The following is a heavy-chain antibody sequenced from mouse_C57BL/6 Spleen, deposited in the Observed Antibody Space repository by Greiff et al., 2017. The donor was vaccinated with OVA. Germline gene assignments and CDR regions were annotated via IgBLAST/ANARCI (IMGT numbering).Heavy chain of an antibody. CDR1: GYTFTDYY. Sequence: EVQLQQSGPELVKPGASVKISCKASGYTFTDYYMNWVKQSHGKSLEWIGDINPNNGGTSYNQKFKGKATLTVDKSSSTAYMELRSLTSEDSAVYYCARDYYGNWFAYWGQGTLVTVSA. CDR2: INPNNGGT. V-gene: IGHV1-26*01. CDR3: ARDYYGNWFAY. J-gene: IGHJ3*01. D-gene: IGHD2-1*01.